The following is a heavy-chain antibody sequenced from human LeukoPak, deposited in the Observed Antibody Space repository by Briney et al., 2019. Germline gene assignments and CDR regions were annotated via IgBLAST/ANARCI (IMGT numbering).Heavy chain of an antibody. V-gene: IGHV3-7*01. J-gene: IGHJ4*02. CDR1: GLTFRSFW. CDR2: INQDGSEK. CDR3: ARERDGRFFDY. Sequence: QPGGSLRLSCAVSGLTFRSFWMSWVRQAPGKGLEWVANINQDGSEKYFVDSVKGRFTISRDNSKNSLHLQMNTLRAEDTALYYCARERDGRFFDYWGQGTLVTVSS. D-gene: IGHD5-24*01.